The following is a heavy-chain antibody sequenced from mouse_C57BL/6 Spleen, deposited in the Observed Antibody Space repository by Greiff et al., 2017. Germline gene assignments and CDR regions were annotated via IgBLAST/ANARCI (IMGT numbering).Heavy chain of an antibody. D-gene: IGHD1-1*01. CDR1: GYTFTSYW. Sequence: QVQLQQSGAELVMPGASVKLSCKASGYTFTSYWMHWVKQRPGQGLEWIGEIDPSDSYTNSNQKFKGKSTLTVDKSSSTAYMQLSSLTSEDSAVYYCARYGTGDDDGGQGTTLTVSS. J-gene: IGHJ2*01. V-gene: IGHV1-69*01. CDR2: IDPSDSYT. CDR3: ARYGTGDDD.